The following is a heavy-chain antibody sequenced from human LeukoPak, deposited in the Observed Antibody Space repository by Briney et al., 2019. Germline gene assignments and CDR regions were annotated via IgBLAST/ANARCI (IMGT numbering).Heavy chain of an antibody. Sequence: ASVKVSCKASGYTFTGYYMHWVRQAPGQGLEWMGWINPNSGGTNYAQKFQGRVTMTRDTSISTAYMELSRLRSDDTAVYYCARVRGYYGSGSYATGKNYYGMDVWGQGTTVTVSS. J-gene: IGHJ6*02. CDR3: ARVRGYYGSGSYATGKNYYGMDV. CDR1: GYTFTGYY. D-gene: IGHD3-10*01. CDR2: INPNSGGT. V-gene: IGHV1-2*02.